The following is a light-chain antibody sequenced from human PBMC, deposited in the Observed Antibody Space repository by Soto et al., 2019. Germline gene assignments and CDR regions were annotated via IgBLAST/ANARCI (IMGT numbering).Light chain of an antibody. Sequence: QSVLTQPPSVSGAPGQRVTISCTGSSSNIGAGYDVHWYQQLPGTAPKLLIYGNSNRPSGVPDRFSGSKSGTSASLAITGLQAEDEADYYCQSYDSSLSGSVFXGGTKRTVL. CDR3: QSYDSSLSGSV. CDR1: SSNIGAGYD. J-gene: IGLJ2*01. V-gene: IGLV1-40*01. CDR2: GNS.